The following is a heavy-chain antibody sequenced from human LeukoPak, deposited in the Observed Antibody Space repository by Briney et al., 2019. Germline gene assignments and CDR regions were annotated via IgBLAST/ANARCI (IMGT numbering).Heavy chain of an antibody. J-gene: IGHJ4*02. Sequence: ASVKVSCEAPVGTFSSYAISWVRQSPGQGLEWMGRIILILDIANYAQKFQGRVTITADKSTSTAYMALSSLRSEDTAVYYCARWSAIQMGNYWGQGTLVTVSS. CDR2: IILILDIA. V-gene: IGHV1-69*04. CDR3: ARWSAIQMGNY. CDR1: VGTFSSYA. D-gene: IGHD2-21*01.